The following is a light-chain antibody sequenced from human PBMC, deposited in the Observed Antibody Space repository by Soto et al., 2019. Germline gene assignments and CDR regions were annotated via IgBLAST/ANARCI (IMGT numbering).Light chain of an antibody. CDR1: SSDVGGYNY. Sequence: QSALTQPPSASGSPGQSVTISCTGTSSDVGGYNYVSWYQQHPGKAPKLMIYEVSKRPAGVPDRFSGSKSGNTASLTVSVLQAEDEADYYCSSYAGSTSVFGGGTKLTVL. J-gene: IGLJ2*01. CDR2: EVS. V-gene: IGLV2-8*01. CDR3: SSYAGSTSV.